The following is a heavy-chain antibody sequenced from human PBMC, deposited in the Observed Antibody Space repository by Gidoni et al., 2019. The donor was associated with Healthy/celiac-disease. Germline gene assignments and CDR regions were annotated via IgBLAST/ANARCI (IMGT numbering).Heavy chain of an antibody. J-gene: IGHJ5*02. CDR1: GGSISGGGYY. Sequence: QVQLQESGPGLVKPSQTLSLTCTVSGGSISGGGYYWSWIRQHPGKGLEWIGYIYYSGSTYYNPSLKSRVTISVDTSKNQFSLKLSSVTAADTAVYYCARDYCGGSCYLAGWFDPWGQGTLVTVSS. V-gene: IGHV4-31*03. CDR2: IYYSGST. D-gene: IGHD2-15*01. CDR3: ARDYCGGSCYLAGWFDP.